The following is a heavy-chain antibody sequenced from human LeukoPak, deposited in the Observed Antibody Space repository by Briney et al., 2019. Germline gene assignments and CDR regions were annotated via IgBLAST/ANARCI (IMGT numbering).Heavy chain of an antibody. J-gene: IGHJ4*02. CDR1: GFTFSSYW. Sequence: GGSLRLSCAASGFTFSSYWMHWVRQAPGKGLVWVSRINSDGSSTSYAGSVKGRFTISRDNAKNTLYLQMNSLRAEDTAVYYCARARLAVAGYDYWGQGTLATVSS. D-gene: IGHD6-19*01. CDR3: ARARLAVAGYDY. CDR2: INSDGSST. V-gene: IGHV3-74*01.